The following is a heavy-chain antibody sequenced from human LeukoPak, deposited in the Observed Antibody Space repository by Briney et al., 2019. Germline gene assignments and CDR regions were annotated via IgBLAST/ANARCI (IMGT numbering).Heavy chain of an antibody. CDR3: ARDTYDSSGYHFYYMDV. D-gene: IGHD3-22*01. CDR1: GFTFNTYW. Sequence: PGGSLRLSCAVSGFTFNTYWMSWVRQAPGKGLEGLANIKEDGSEKHYGDSVRGRFTITRDNDKNSLYLRMNSLRAEDTALYFCARDTYDSSGYHFYYMDVWGKGTTVTVSS. CDR2: IKEDGSEK. V-gene: IGHV3-7*01. J-gene: IGHJ6*03.